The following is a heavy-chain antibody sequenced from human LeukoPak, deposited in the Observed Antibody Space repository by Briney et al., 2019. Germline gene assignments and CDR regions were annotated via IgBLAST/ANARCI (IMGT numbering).Heavy chain of an antibody. D-gene: IGHD3-3*01. CDR3: AREGVTIFGVVIEYYYYYMDV. V-gene: IGHV1-18*01. CDR1: GYTFTSYG. J-gene: IGHJ6*03. CDR2: ISAYNGNT. Sequence: ASVKVSCKASGYTFTSYGIRWVRQAPGQGLEWMGWISAYNGNTNYAQKLQGRVTMTTDTSTSTAYMELRSLRSDDTAVYYCAREGVTIFGVVIEYYYYYMDVWGQGTLVTVSS.